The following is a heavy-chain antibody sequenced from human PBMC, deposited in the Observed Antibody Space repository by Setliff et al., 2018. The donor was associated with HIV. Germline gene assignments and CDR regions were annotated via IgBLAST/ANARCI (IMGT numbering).Heavy chain of an antibody. V-gene: IGHV1-18*01. CDR1: GYSFTSYG. CDR3: ARGRNYNSGMDV. CDR2: ISPYSRIT. Sequence: ASVKVSCKASGYSFTSYGIGWVRQAPGQGLEWIGWISPYSRITNYAPKFQDRVTMTTETSTNTAYLEVRSLSSDDTAVYYCARGRNYNSGMDVWGQGTTVTVSS. J-gene: IGHJ6*02. D-gene: IGHD1-1*01.